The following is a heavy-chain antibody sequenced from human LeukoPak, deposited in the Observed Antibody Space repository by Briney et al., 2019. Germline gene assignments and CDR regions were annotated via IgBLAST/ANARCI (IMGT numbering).Heavy chain of an antibody. Sequence: SGPTLFHPTRALTLTFTFSGFSLSPRGGGVGWIRQPPGKALEWLSLIYWDDDKRYSPSIESRSNITEDTSKNQVVLTITNMDPVDTATYYCAHLNMVRGDPFDYWGQGTLVTVSS. CDR1: GFSLSPRGGG. CDR2: IYWDDDK. D-gene: IGHD3-10*01. J-gene: IGHJ4*02. V-gene: IGHV2-5*02. CDR3: AHLNMVRGDPFDY.